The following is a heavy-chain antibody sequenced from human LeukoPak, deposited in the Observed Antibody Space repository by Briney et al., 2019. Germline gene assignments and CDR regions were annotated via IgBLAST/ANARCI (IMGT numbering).Heavy chain of an antibody. D-gene: IGHD4-23*01. CDR2: IYHSGST. Sequence: SETLSLTCTVSGGSISSSSYYWGWIRQPPGKGLEWIGSIYHSGSTYYNPSLKSRVTISVDTSKNQFSLKLSSVTAADTAVYYCARQDGNHAFDIWGQGTMVTVSS. V-gene: IGHV4-39*01. J-gene: IGHJ3*02. CDR1: GGSISSSSYY. CDR3: ARQDGNHAFDI.